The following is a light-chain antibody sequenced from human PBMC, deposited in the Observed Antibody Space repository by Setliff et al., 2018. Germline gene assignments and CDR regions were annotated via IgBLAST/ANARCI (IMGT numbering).Light chain of an antibody. CDR2: AVT. V-gene: IGLV2-14*03. CDR3: CSYVGGSAYV. Sequence: QSALAQPASVSGSLGQSITISCTGTSNDVGGYNYVSWYKQHPGEAPQLMIYAVTKRPSGVSNRFSGSKSGKAASLTISDLQAEDEADYYCCSYVGGSAYVFGTGTKVTVL. J-gene: IGLJ1*01. CDR1: SNDVGGYNY.